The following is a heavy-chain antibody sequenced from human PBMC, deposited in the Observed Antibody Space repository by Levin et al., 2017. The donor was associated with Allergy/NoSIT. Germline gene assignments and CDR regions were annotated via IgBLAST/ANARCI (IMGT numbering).Heavy chain of an antibody. Sequence: PGGSLRLSCAASGILFSSYDMNWVRQAPGKGLEWVSSISAGGNYIYYADSVKGRFTISRDNAKNSLFLQMNSLRAEATAVYYVAIWAMYHYDRSAFDYFYYAMDGWGQGTTVTVSS. CDR2: ISAGGNYI. CDR1: GILFSSYD. V-gene: IGHV3-21*01. J-gene: IGHJ6*02. D-gene: IGHD3-22*01. CDR3: AIWAMYHYDRSAFDYFYYAMDG.